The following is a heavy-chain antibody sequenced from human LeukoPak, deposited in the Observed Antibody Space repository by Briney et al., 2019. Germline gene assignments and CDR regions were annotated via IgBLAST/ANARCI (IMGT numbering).Heavy chain of an antibody. CDR2: IYYSGST. Sequence: PSETLSFTCTVSGGSISSSSYYWGWIRQPPGKGLEWIGSIYYSGSTYYNPSLKSRVTISVDTSKNQFSLKLSSVTAADTAVYYCARAGSGTYYKGFDYWGQGTLVTVSS. D-gene: IGHD3-10*01. CDR1: GGSISSSSYY. CDR3: ARAGSGTYYKGFDY. J-gene: IGHJ4*02. V-gene: IGHV4-39*01.